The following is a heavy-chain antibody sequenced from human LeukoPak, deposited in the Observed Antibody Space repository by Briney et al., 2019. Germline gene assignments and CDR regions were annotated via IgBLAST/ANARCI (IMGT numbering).Heavy chain of an antibody. CDR1: GGSISSSSYY. CDR2: IYYSGST. CDR3: ASSAGRSGWYYFDY. V-gene: IGHV4-39*01. D-gene: IGHD6-19*01. Sequence: SETLSLTCTVSGGSISSSSYYWGWIRQPPGKGLEWIGSIYYSGSTYYNPSLKSRVTISVDTSKNQFSLKLSSVTAADTAVYYCASSAGRSGWYYFDYWGQGTLVTVSS. J-gene: IGHJ4*02.